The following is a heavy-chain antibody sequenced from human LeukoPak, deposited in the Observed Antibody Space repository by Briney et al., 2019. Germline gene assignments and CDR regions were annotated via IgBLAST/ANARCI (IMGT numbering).Heavy chain of an antibody. D-gene: IGHD4-11*01. CDR2: IYTGGTT. Sequence: GGSLRLPCAASGFTVNSNYMSWVRQAPGKGLEWVSVIYTGGTTDYADSVKGRFTISRDNSKNTLFLQMNSLRAEDTAVYYCARLPKTTYFDYWGQGTLVTVSS. CDR1: GFTVNSNY. CDR3: ARLPKTTYFDY. V-gene: IGHV3-53*01. J-gene: IGHJ4*02.